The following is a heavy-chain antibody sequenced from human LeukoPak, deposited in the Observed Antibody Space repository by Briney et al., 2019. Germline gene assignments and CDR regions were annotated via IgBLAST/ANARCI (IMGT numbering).Heavy chain of an antibody. CDR2: INQDESGK. V-gene: IGHV3-7*03. J-gene: IGHJ6*04. CDR1: GFTFSHHW. D-gene: IGHD2-15*01. Sequence: GGSLRLSCAASGFTFSHHWVSWFRQAPGQGLQWVASINQDESGKYYVDSVKGRFTISRDNSKNTLYLQMNSLRAEDTAVYYCAKDIVVVQDIYYYGMDVWGKGTTVTVSS. CDR3: AKDIVVVQDIYYYGMDV.